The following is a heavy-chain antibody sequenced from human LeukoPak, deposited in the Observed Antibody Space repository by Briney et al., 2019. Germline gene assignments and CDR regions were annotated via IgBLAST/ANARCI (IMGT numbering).Heavy chain of an antibody. J-gene: IGHJ4*02. D-gene: IGHD1-26*01. CDR2: IWYDGSNK. V-gene: IGHV3-33*01. CDR1: GFTFSSYG. Sequence: PGGSLRLSCAASGFTFSSYGMHWVRQAPGKGLEWVAVIWYDGSNKYYADSVKGRFTISRDNSKNTLYLQMSSLRAEDTAVYYCARGQYSGSYLRYYFDYWGQGTLVTVSS. CDR3: ARGQYSGSYLRYYFDY.